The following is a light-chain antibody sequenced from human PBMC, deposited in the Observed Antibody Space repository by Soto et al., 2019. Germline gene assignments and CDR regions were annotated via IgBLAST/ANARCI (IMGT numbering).Light chain of an antibody. CDR3: SSFPGNTNLV. V-gene: IGLV2-8*01. CDR1: SSNVGGYNY. J-gene: IGLJ2*01. Sequence: QSALTQPPSAAGSPGQSVTISCTGPSSNVGGYNYVSWYQQHPGKAPKLMISEVSKRPAGVPDRFSGSKSGITASLTVSGRQSEDEADYYCSSFPGNTNLVFGGGTKLTFL. CDR2: EVS.